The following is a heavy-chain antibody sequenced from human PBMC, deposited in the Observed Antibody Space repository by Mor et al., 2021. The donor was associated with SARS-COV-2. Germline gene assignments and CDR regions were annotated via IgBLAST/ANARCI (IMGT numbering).Heavy chain of an antibody. CDR3: ATNGIAATGEGNWFDP. Sequence: GLEWIGSIYYSGSTYYNPSLKSRVTISVDSSKNQFSLKLNSVTAADTAVYYCATNGIAATGEGNWFDPWGQGTL. J-gene: IGHJ5*02. CDR2: IYYSGST. V-gene: IGHV4-39*01. D-gene: IGHD6-13*01.